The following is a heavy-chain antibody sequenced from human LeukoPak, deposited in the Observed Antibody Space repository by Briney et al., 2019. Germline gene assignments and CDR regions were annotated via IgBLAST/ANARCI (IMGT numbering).Heavy chain of an antibody. CDR3: ARSSSWSTGPTY. CDR1: GGSISSYY. J-gene: IGHJ4*02. CDR2: IYYSGST. D-gene: IGHD6-13*01. V-gene: IGHV4-59*01. Sequence: PSETLSLTCTVSGGSISSYYWSWIRQPPGKGLEWIGYIYYSGSTNYNPSLKSRVTISVDTSKNQFSLKLSSVTAADTAVYYCARSSSWSTGPTYWGQGTLVTVSS.